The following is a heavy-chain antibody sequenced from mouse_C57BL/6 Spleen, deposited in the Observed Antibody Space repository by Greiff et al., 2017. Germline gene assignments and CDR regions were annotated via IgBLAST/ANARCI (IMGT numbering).Heavy chain of an antibody. Sequence: EVHLVESGGGLVKPGGSLKLSCAASGFTFSSYTMSWVRQTPEKRLEWVATISGGGGNTYYPDSVKGRFTISRDNAKNTLYLQMSSLRSEDTALYYCARQREGYFDVWGTGTTVTVSS. CDR2: ISGGGGNT. CDR3: ARQREGYFDV. CDR1: GFTFSSYT. J-gene: IGHJ1*03. V-gene: IGHV5-9*01.